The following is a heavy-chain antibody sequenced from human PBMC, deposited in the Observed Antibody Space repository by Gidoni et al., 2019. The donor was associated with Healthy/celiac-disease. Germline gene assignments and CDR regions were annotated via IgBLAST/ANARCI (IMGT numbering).Heavy chain of an antibody. CDR1: GRSISSGGYY. CDR3: ARDSTVVPRGGVY. J-gene: IGHJ4*02. CDR2: IYYSGST. D-gene: IGHD4-17*01. V-gene: IGHV4-31*03. Sequence: QVQLQESGPGLVKPSQTLSLTCTVSGRSISSGGYYWIWIPQHPGKGLEWIGYIYYSGSTYHNPSLKSRVTISVDTSKTQFSLKLSSVTAADTAVYYCARDSTVVPRGGVYWGQGTLVTVSS.